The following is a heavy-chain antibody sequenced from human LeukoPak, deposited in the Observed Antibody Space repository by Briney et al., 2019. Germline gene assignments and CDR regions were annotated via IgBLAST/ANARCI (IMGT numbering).Heavy chain of an antibody. CDR1: GYTFTSYD. D-gene: IGHD1-26*01. CDR2: IIPILGIA. V-gene: IGHV1-69*04. Sequence: SVKVSCKASGYTFTSYDINWVRQAPGQGLEWMGRIIPILGIANYAQKFQGRVTITADKSTSTAYMELSSLRSEDTAVYYCAREPGTWEQTFDYWGQGTLVTVSS. J-gene: IGHJ4*02. CDR3: AREPGTWEQTFDY.